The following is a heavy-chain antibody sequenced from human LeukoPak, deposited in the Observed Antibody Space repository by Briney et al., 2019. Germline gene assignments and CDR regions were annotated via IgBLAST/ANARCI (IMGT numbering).Heavy chain of an antibody. CDR1: GFTLSSYS. V-gene: IGHV3-21*01. Sequence: GGSLRLSCAASGFTLSSYSMNWVRQAPGKALEWVSSISSSSSYIHYTDSVKGRFTISRDNTKKSLYLQMNSLRAEDTAVYYCARDRYDRSGYYDYWGQGTLVTVSS. D-gene: IGHD3-22*01. J-gene: IGHJ4*02. CDR2: ISSSSSYI. CDR3: ARDRYDRSGYYDY.